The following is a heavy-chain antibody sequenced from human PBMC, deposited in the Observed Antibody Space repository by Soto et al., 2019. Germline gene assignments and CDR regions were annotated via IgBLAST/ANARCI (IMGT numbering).Heavy chain of an antibody. CDR2: IKSDTDGGTT. CDR1: GFPFKNAW. Sequence: GGSLRLSCAASGFPFKNAWMSWVRQAPGEGLEWVARIKSDTDGGTTDYAAPVEGRFTISRDDSKSTLSLQMNNLRAEDTAVYYCTSYEYNWENFRYMWAYWGQGTQVSVTS. D-gene: IGHD3-16*02. CDR3: TSYEYNWENFRYMWAY. J-gene: IGHJ4*02. V-gene: IGHV3-15*01.